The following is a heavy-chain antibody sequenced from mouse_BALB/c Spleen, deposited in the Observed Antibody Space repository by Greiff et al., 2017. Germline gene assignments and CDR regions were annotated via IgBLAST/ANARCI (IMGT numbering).Heavy chain of an antibody. CDR3: AREIYYGSSYDYAMDY. Sequence: DVQLQESGPGLVKPSQSLSLTCSVTGYSITSGYYWNWIRQFPGNKLEWMGYISYDGSNNYNPSLKNRISITRDTSKNQFFLKLNSVTTEDTATYYCAREIYYGSSYDYAMDYWGQGTSVTVSS. D-gene: IGHD1-1*01. V-gene: IGHV3-6*02. CDR2: ISYDGSN. J-gene: IGHJ4*01. CDR1: GYSITSGYY.